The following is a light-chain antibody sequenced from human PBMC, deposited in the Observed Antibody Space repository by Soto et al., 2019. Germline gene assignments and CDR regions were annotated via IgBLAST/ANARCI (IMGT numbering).Light chain of an antibody. CDR2: SNN. CDR1: SSNIRSNT. CDR3: AAWDDSLNGLV. Sequence: QSVLTQPPSASGTPGQRVTISCFGSSSNIRSNTVNWYQQLPGTAPKLLIYSNNQRPSGVPDRFSGSKSGTSASLAISGLQSEDEADYYCAAWDDSLNGLVFGGGTQLTVL. V-gene: IGLV1-44*01. J-gene: IGLJ2*01.